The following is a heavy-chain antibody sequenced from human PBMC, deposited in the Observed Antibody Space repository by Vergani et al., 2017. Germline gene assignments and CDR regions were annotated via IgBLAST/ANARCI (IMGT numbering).Heavy chain of an antibody. CDR1: GGSISSYY. CDR2: IFYSGTT. D-gene: IGHD6-25*01. Sequence: QVQLQESGPGLVKPSETLSLTCTVSGGSISSYYWTWIRQRPGKGLEWIGYIFYSGTTYDNPSLRSRLTISVDTSQNQFSLKLRSVTAADTAVYYCARVDTQVPATSHFYYMDVWGKGTTVVVSS. V-gene: IGHV4-59*06. J-gene: IGHJ6*03. CDR3: ARVDTQVPATSHFYYMDV.